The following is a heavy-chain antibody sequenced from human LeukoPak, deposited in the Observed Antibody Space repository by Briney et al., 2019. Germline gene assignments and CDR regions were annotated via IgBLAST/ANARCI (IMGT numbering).Heavy chain of an antibody. Sequence: GGSLRLSCAASGFTVSSNYMTWVRQAPGKGLEWVSVMYTLGNTYYADSVRGRFTISRDNSKNTLYLQMNSLRAEDTAVYFCARQREMTTIFTALGYWGQGTLVTVSS. CDR3: ARQREMTTIFTALGY. CDR2: MYTLGNT. V-gene: IGHV3-66*04. D-gene: IGHD5-24*01. CDR1: GFTVSSNY. J-gene: IGHJ4*02.